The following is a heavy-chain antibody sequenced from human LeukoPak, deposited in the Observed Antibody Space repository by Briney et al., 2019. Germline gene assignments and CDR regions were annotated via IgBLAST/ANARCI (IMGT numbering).Heavy chain of an antibody. CDR1: GFTFNNYA. Sequence: GGSLRLSCAASGFTFNNYAMNWVRQAPGKGLEGVSSISESGDTTHYADSVKGRVTISRDNSQNTLYLQMNSLRAEDTALYYCAKQWVDCWGQGTLVTVSS. CDR2: ISESGDTT. CDR3: AKQWVDC. D-gene: IGHD1-26*01. J-gene: IGHJ4*02. V-gene: IGHV3-23*01.